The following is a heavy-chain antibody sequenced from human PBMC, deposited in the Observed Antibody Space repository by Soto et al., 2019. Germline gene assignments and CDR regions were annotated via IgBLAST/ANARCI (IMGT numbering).Heavy chain of an antibody. J-gene: IGHJ6*02. CDR2: ISAYNGNT. CDR3: ARGGYCSSTSCLNLNYYYYYGMDG. V-gene: IGHV1-18*01. D-gene: IGHD2-2*01. CDR1: GYTFTIYG. Sequence: ASVKVSCKASGYTFTIYGISWVLQAPGQGLEWMGWISAYNGNTNYAQKLQGRVTMTTDTSTSTAYMELRSLRSDDTAVYYCARGGYCSSTSCLNLNYYYYYGMDGWGHGTTVTVSS.